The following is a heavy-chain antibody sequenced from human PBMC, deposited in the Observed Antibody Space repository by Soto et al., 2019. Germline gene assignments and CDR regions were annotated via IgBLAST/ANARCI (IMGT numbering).Heavy chain of an antibody. CDR2: INPSGGST. J-gene: IGHJ4*02. D-gene: IGHD2-2*01. CDR3: ARDSGYCSSTSCPSVLFDY. V-gene: IGHV1-46*01. CDR1: GYTFTSYY. Sequence: GASVKVSCKASGYTFTSYYMHWVRQAPGQGLEWMGIINPSGGSTSYAQKFQGRVTMTRDTSTSTVYMELSSLRSEDTAVYYCARDSGYCSSTSCPSVLFDYWGQGTLVTVSS.